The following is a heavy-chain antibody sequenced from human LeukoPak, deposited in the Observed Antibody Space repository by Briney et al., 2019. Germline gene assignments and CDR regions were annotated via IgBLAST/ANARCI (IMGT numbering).Heavy chain of an antibody. V-gene: IGHV1-18*01. J-gene: IGHJ4*02. Sequence: ASVKVSCKTSGYTFTDYDITWVRQAPGQGLEWMGRVSPYNGNTYYSQRFQDRVIITKDTSTGTAYMDLRDLRTDDTAMYYCARNGRVRRVVKDLFEYWGQGTLVAISS. CDR3: ARNGRVRRVVKDLFEY. CDR1: GYTFTDYD. D-gene: IGHD3-10*01. CDR2: VSPYNGNT.